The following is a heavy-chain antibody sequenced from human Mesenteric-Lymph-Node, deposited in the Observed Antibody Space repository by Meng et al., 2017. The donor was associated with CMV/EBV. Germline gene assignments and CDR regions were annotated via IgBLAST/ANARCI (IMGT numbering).Heavy chain of an antibody. J-gene: IGHJ3*01. Sequence: GESLKISCAASEFTFSSYSMNWVRQAPGKGLEWVSSISSSSSYIYYADSVKGRFTISRDNAKNSLYLQMNSLRGGDTAVYYCATSGYDYRDAFDVWGQGTMVTVSS. CDR2: ISSSSSYI. CDR1: EFTFSSYS. CDR3: ATSGYDYRDAFDV. V-gene: IGHV3-21*01. D-gene: IGHD5-12*01.